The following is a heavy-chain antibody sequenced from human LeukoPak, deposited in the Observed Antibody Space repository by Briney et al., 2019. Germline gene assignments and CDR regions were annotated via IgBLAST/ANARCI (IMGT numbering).Heavy chain of an antibody. Sequence: ASVKVSCKASGYTFTSYAMHWVRQAPGQRLEWMGWINAGNGNTKYSQKFQGRVTISRDTSASTAYMELSSLRSEDTAVYYCAEKNGGNGYSLDYWGQETLVTVS. J-gene: IGHJ4*02. D-gene: IGHD5-12*01. V-gene: IGHV1-3*01. CDR1: GYTFTSYA. CDR3: AEKNGGNGYSLDY. CDR2: INAGNGNT.